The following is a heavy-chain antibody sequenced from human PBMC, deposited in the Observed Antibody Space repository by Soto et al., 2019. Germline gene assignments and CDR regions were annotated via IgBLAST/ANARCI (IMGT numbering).Heavy chain of an antibody. D-gene: IGHD2-21*02. CDR3: VQSRCGGDCLQSYSSHSYYGLDV. V-gene: IGHV2-5*02. Sequence: QITLKESGPTLVKPTQTLTLTCTFSGFSLSTTGVGVGWIRQPPGKALEWLALIYWDDDKRYNPSLNSRLTITKDTSKNHVVLPMTNMDPVDTATYYCVQSRCGGDCLQSYSSHSYYGLDVWGQGTTVTVSS. CDR2: IYWDDDK. CDR1: GFSLSTTGVG. J-gene: IGHJ6*02.